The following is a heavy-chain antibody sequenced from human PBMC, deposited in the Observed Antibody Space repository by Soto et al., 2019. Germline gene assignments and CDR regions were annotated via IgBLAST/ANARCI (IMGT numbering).Heavy chain of an antibody. Sequence: QVQLVESGGGVVQPGRSLRLSCAASGFTFSSYGMHWVRQAPGKGLEWVAVISYDGSNKYYADSVKGRFTISRDNSKNTQDLQTNSLRAEDTAVYYCAKDEGRDGYNPFDYWGQGTLVTVSS. J-gene: IGHJ4*02. CDR1: GFTFSSYG. V-gene: IGHV3-30*18. CDR2: ISYDGSNK. CDR3: AKDEGRDGYNPFDY. D-gene: IGHD5-12*01.